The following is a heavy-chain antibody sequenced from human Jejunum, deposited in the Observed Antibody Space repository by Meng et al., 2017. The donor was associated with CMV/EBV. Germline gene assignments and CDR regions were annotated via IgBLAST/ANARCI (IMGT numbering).Heavy chain of an antibody. CDR1: GFTFSNDG. CDR3: ARPFGVASAGAFDI. CDR2: IRYDESNK. D-gene: IGHD3-3*01. V-gene: IGHV3-30*02. Sequence: GFTFSNDGRHWVRQAPGKGVEWVAFIRYDESNKYYADSVKGRFTISRDNSMNTLYVQMNSLRTEDTAVYYCARPFGVASAGAFDIWGQGTMVTVSS. J-gene: IGHJ3*02.